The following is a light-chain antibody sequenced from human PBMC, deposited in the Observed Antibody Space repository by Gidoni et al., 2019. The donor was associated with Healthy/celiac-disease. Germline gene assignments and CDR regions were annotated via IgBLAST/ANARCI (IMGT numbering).Light chain of an antibody. CDR1: QSISSY. V-gene: IGKV1-39*01. CDR3: QQSYSTPIT. CDR2: AAS. Sequence: DIQMPQSPSSLSASVGDRVTITCRASQSISSYFNWYQQKPGKAPKLLIYAASRLQSGVPSRFSGSGSGKDFTLTSSSLQPEEFATYYCQQSYSTPITFGPGTKVDIK. J-gene: IGKJ3*01.